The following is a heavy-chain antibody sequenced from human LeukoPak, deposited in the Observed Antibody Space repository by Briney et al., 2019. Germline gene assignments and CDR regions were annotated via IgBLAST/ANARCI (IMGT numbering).Heavy chain of an antibody. V-gene: IGHV3-30*02. CDR2: VRFDGRET. J-gene: IGHJ4*02. CDR3: ATEERCIVTNCATTFDY. D-gene: IGHD5-18*01. CDR1: GFTFSRYD. Sequence: GGSLRLSCVASGFTFSRYDMHWVRQAPGKGLEWLAFVRFDGRETFYADSVQGRFTISRDNSNNLLYLHMNSLRPEDTAVYYCATEERCIVTNCATTFDYWGQGTLVTVSS.